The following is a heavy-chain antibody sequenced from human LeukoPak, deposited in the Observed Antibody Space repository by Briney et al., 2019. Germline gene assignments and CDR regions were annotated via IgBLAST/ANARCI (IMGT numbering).Heavy chain of an antibody. CDR3: ARGGDIVVVPTGPGSHIKLNNAFDI. CDR1: GFTFSDYY. J-gene: IGHJ3*02. D-gene: IGHD2-2*01. Sequence: GGSLRLSCAASGFTFSDYYMSWIRQAPGKGLEWVSYISSSGSTIYYADSVKGRFTISRDNAKNSLYLQMNSLRAEDTAVYYCARGGDIVVVPTGPGSHIKLNNAFDIWGQGTMVTVSS. V-gene: IGHV3-11*04. CDR2: ISSSGSTI.